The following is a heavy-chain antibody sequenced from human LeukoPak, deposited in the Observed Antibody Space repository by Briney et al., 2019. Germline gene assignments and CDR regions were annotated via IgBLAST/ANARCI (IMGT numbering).Heavy chain of an antibody. D-gene: IGHD3-10*01. CDR3: ATALITMVRGVTDSVAFDI. CDR1: GYTLTQLS. Sequence: GASVKVSCKVSGYTLTQLSMHWVRQAPGKGLEWMGGFDPEDGETILAQKFQGRVTIPEDTYSEEAYMSANSLSSEDTAVYYCATALITMVRGVTDSVAFDIWGQGTMVTVSS. J-gene: IGHJ3*02. V-gene: IGHV1-24*01. CDR2: FDPEDGET.